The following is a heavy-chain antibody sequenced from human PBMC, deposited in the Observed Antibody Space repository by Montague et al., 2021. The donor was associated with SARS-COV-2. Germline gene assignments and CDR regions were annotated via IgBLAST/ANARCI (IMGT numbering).Heavy chain of an antibody. CDR2: INYSGSA. J-gene: IGHJ3*01. D-gene: IGHD3-10*01. Sequence: SETLSLTCTVSGGSISNYYWNWIRQPPGKGLEWIGYINYSGSANHNPSLKGRVTMSLDTSKTQFSLKLTSVTAADTAVYYCARMQWLGVSAFDVWGQGTLVTVSS. CDR3: ARMQWLGVSAFDV. V-gene: IGHV4-59*01. CDR1: GGSISNYY.